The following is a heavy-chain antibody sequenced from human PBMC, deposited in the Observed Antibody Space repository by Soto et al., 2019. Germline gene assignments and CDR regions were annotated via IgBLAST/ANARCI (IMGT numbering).Heavy chain of an antibody. J-gene: IGHJ6*02. CDR3: ARGCSGGSCYSVGRDYYRMDV. Sequence: EVQLVESGGGLVKPGGSLRLSCAASGFTFSSYSMNWVRQAPGKGLEWVSSISSSSSYIYYADSVKGRFTISRDNANNSLYLQMNSLRAEETAVYYCARGCSGGSCYSVGRDYYRMDVWGQGTTVTVSS. CDR1: GFTFSSYS. CDR2: ISSSSSYI. D-gene: IGHD2-15*01. V-gene: IGHV3-21*01.